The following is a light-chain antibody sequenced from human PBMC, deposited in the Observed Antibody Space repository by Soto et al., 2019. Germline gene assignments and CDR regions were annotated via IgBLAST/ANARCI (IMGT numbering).Light chain of an antibody. CDR3: QTWGTGSVV. CDR1: SGHSSYA. V-gene: IGLV4-69*01. J-gene: IGLJ2*01. CDR2: LNSDGSH. Sequence: QLVLTQSPSASASLGASVKLTCTLSSGHSSYAIAWHQQQPEKGPRYLMKLNSDGSHSKGDGIPDRFSGSSSGAERYLTIYSLQSEDEADYYCQTWGTGSVVFGGGTKLTVL.